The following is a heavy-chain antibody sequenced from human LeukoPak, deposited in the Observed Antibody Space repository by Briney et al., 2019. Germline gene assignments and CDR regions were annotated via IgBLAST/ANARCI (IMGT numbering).Heavy chain of an antibody. J-gene: IGHJ5*02. CDR2: IWYDGSNK. Sequence: PGGSLRLSCAASGFTFSRYGMQWARQAPGKGLEWVAVIWYDGSNKYYADSVKGRFTISRDNSKNTLYLQMNSLRAEDTAVYYCAALGHCSSTGCYGEQVNWFDLWGQGTLVTVSS. CDR1: GFTFSRYG. D-gene: IGHD2-2*01. V-gene: IGHV3-33*01. CDR3: AALGHCSSTGCYGEQVNWFDL.